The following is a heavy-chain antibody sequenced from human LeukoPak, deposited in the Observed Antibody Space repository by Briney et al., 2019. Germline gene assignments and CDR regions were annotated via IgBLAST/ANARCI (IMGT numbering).Heavy chain of an antibody. CDR3: ARGRWAFDI. D-gene: IGHD3-16*02. CDR2: INQSGTT. V-gene: IGHV4-34*01. Sequence: SETLSLTCGVSSEFFSGYHWGWIRQPPGKGLEWIGEINQSGTTNYNASLKSRVTISVDTSKNQFSLWLRSVTAADTAVYYCARGRWAFDIWGQGTMTTVST. J-gene: IGHJ3*02. CDR1: SEFFSGYH.